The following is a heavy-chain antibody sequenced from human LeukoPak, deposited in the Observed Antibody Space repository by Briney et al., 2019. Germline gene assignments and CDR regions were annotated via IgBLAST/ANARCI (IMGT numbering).Heavy chain of an antibody. V-gene: IGHV3-21*01. CDR1: GFTFSSYS. J-gene: IGHJ5*02. CDR3: ARDPEYPGWFDP. CDR2: ISSSSSYI. D-gene: IGHD2-2*02. Sequence: GGSLRLSCAASGFTFSSYSMNWVRQAPGKGLKWVSSISSSSSYIYYADSVKGRFTISRDNAKNSLYLQMNSLRAEDTAVYYCARDPEYPGWFDPWGQGTLVTVSS.